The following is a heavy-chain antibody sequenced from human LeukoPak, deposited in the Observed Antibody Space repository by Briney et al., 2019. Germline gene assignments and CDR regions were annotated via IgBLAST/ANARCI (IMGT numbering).Heavy chain of an antibody. CDR2: MNPNSGNT. Sequence: GASVKVSCKASGYTFTSYDINWVRQATGQGLEWMGWMNPNSGNTGYAQKFQGRVTMTRNTSISIVYMELSSLRSEDSAVYNCARGTAARDAFDIWGQGTMVTVSS. CDR3: ARGTAARDAFDI. J-gene: IGHJ3*02. CDR1: GYTFTSYD. D-gene: IGHD6-6*01. V-gene: IGHV1-8*01.